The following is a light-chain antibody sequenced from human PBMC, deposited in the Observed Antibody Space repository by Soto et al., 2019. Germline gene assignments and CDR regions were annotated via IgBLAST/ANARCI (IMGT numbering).Light chain of an antibody. CDR2: EVN. CDR3: CSYAGTYYV. V-gene: IGLV2-8*01. J-gene: IGLJ1*01. CDR1: SSDVGGYNY. Sequence: QSALTQPPSASGSPGQSVTISCTGTSSDVGGYNYVSWYQQHPGKAPKIMIYEVNQRPSGVPDRFWGSKSGNTASLTISGLQAEDGAEYHCCSYAGTYYVFGTGTKVTVL.